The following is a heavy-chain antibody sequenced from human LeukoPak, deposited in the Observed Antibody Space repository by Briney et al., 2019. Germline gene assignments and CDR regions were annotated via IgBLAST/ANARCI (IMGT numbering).Heavy chain of an antibody. Sequence: TASETLSLTCAVYGGSFSGYYWSWIRQPPGKGLEWIGEINHSGSTNYNPSLKSRVTISVDTSKNQFSLKLSSVTAADTAVYYCARGRAVDIAAAGLDYWGQGTLVTASS. CDR1: GGSFSGYY. V-gene: IGHV4-34*01. CDR3: ARGRAVDIAAAGLDY. CDR2: INHSGST. J-gene: IGHJ4*02. D-gene: IGHD6-13*01.